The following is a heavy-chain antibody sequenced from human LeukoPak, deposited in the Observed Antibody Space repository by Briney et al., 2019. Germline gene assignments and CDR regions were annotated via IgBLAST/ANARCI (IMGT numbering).Heavy chain of an antibody. CDR3: THCTNGVCYTGFDY. V-gene: IGHV3-49*04. Sequence: GGSLRLSCTASGFTFGDYAMSWVRQAPGKGLELVGFIRSKAYGGTTEYAASVKGRFTISRDDSKSIAYLQMNSLETEDTTVYYCTHCTNGVCYTGFDYWGQGTLVTVSS. CDR1: GFTFGDYA. CDR2: IRSKAYGGTT. D-gene: IGHD2-8*01. J-gene: IGHJ4*02.